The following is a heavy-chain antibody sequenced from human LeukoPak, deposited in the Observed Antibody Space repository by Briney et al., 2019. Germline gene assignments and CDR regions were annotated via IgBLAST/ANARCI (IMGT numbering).Heavy chain of an antibody. D-gene: IGHD5-12*01. CDR2: INPDGSGQ. CDR1: GITFRNYW. Sequence: PGGSLRLSCAASGITFRNYWMSWVRQAPGKGLEWVANINPDGSGQVYVDSVKGRFIISRDNARNSLFLQMNSLTVTDTAVYYCARDSNSGYHPSWGQGTLVTVSS. CDR3: ARDSNSGYHPS. J-gene: IGHJ4*02. V-gene: IGHV3-7*01.